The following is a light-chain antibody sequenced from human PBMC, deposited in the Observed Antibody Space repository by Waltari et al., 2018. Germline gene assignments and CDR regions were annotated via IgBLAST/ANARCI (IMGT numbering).Light chain of an antibody. V-gene: IGLV3-21*04. J-gene: IGLJ2*01. CDR2: YDS. Sequence: SYLLTPPPSVSVAPGMTARLTCGGNNIGRKSVHWFQQKPAQAAGLVMNYDSDRRPGSPERCFGSNTGNTATLTISTVEAGEEADYYCRGWYRSSDIVVFGGGTKLTVL. CDR1: NIGRKS. CDR3: RGWYRSSDIVV.